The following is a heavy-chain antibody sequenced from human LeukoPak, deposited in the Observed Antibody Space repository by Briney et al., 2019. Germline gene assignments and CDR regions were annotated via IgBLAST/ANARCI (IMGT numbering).Heavy chain of an antibody. CDR2: ISYDGSYK. CDR3: ARITSFYYFDY. D-gene: IGHD1-20*01. Sequence: GGSLRLSCAASGFTFSSYTMYWVRQAPGKGLEWVAAISYDGSYKYYADTVKGRFTISRDNSKNTLFLQMNSLSDDDTAVYSSARITSFYYFDYWGQGTLVTVSS. V-gene: IGHV3-30*04. J-gene: IGHJ4*02. CDR1: GFTFSSYT.